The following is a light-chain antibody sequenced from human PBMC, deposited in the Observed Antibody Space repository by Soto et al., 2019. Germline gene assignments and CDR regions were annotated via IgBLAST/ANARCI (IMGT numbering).Light chain of an antibody. CDR2: KAS. CDR1: QSISSW. J-gene: IGKJ1*01. CDR3: QQYNSYSWT. V-gene: IGKV1-5*03. Sequence: DIQMTQSPSTLSASVGDRVNITCRASQSISSWLAWYQQKPGKAPNLLIYKASNLESGVPSRFSGSGSGTEFTLSISSLQPDDFATYYCQQYNSYSWTFGQGTKVEIK.